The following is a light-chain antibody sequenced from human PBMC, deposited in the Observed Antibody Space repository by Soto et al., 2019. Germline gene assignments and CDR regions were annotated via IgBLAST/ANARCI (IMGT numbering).Light chain of an antibody. J-gene: IGKJ1*01. CDR1: HSVSSD. V-gene: IGKV3-15*01. CDR3: QQYDNWPQT. CDR2: GAS. Sequence: DIVRTQSPATLSESPGERARLXCSASHSVSSDLAWYQHKPGQAPRLLIYGASTRATGIPARFSGRGSGTEFTLTISSLQSVDFAVYYCQQYDNWPQTVGQGAKVAI.